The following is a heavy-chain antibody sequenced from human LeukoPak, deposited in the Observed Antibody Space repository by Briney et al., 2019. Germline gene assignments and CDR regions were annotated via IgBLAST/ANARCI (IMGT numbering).Heavy chain of an antibody. D-gene: IGHD5-18*01. Sequence: PGGSLRLSCAASGFTFSSYAMHWVRQAPGKGLEWVAVISYDGSNKYYADSVKGRFTISRDNSKNTLYLQMNSLRAEDTAVYYCARATDTAMVSFDYWGQGTLVTVSS. CDR1: GFTFSSYA. CDR3: ARATDTAMVSFDY. CDR2: ISYDGSNK. V-gene: IGHV3-30-3*01. J-gene: IGHJ4*02.